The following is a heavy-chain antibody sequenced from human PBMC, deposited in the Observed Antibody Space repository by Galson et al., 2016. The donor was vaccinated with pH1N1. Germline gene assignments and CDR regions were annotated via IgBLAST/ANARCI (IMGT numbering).Heavy chain of an antibody. J-gene: IGHJ5*02. Sequence: SVKVSCKASGGTFSSNTVSWVRQAPGHGLEWVGRIVPILGTINYPQKFQGRVTITADKSTSTAFLELSSLRSEDTAIYYCAIMQRYYFDSSGYYFPWGQGTLVIVSS. CDR2: IVPILGTI. CDR3: AIMQRYYFDSSGYYFP. CDR1: GGTFSSNT. V-gene: IGHV1-69*08. D-gene: IGHD3-22*01.